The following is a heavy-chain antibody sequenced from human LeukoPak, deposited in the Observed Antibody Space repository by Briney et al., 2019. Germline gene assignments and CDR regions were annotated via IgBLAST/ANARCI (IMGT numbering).Heavy chain of an antibody. CDR1: GGTFSSYS. D-gene: IGHD3-10*01. J-gene: IGHJ6*02. V-gene: IGHV1-69*13. Sequence: ASVKVSCKASGGTFSSYSISWVRQAPGQGLEWMGGIIPIFGKANYAQKFQGRVTITADESTSTAYMELSSLRSEDTAVYYCARDGALWFGESYSDRYYYGMDVWGQGTTVTVSS. CDR2: IIPIFGKA. CDR3: ARDGALWFGESYSDRYYYGMDV.